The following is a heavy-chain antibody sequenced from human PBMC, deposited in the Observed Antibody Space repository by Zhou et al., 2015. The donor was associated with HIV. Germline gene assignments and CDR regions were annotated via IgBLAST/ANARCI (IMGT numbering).Heavy chain of an antibody. D-gene: IGHD4-11*01. J-gene: IGHJ5*01. V-gene: IGHV3-23*04. CDR2: ISASGGNT. Sequence: HLVESGGRLGTAGGGSLSLSCEASGFSFSDSNMDWVRLAPGKGLEWVSGISASGGNTYYAGSVEGRFTISRDNSKNTVYLEMNSLRAEDTAVYYCAKSNGIDHYNWLDSWGQGTLVTVSS. CDR1: GFSFSDSN. CDR3: AKSNGIDHYNWLDS.